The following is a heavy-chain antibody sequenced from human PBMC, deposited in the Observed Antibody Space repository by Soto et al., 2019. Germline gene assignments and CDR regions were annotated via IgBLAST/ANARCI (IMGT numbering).Heavy chain of an antibody. CDR1: GLSFSRNS. CDR3: ARDTLRGDFDY. V-gene: IGHV3-21*01. CDR2: ISSGSAYI. J-gene: IGHJ4*02. Sequence: LRLSCVVSGLSFSRNSMRWVRQAPGKGLEWVSSISSGSAYIFYADSVKGRFTISRDNAKNSLYLQMNSLTAEDTAVYYCARDTLRGDFDYWGQGTLVTVSS. D-gene: IGHD3-16*01.